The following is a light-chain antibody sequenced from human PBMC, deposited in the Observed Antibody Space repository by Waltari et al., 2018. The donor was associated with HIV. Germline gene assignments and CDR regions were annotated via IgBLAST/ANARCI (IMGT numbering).Light chain of an antibody. Sequence: MLTQSPSTLSLSPGGRATLSCRASQSLGGSYLAWFQQMPGQATRLLIYSTSKRAAGIPERFSGSGSGTDFTLTVSRLEPEDSAIYYCHQYGRSPWTFGQGTKVEIK. CDR3: HQYGRSPWT. V-gene: IGKV3-20*01. CDR2: STS. CDR1: QSLGGSY. J-gene: IGKJ1*01.